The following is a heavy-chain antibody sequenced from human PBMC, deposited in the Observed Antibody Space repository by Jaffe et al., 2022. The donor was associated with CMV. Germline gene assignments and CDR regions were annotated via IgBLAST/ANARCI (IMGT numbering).Heavy chain of an antibody. CDR1: GGSISSYY. Sequence: QVQLQESGPGLVKPSETLSLTCTVSGGSISSYYWSWIRQPPGKGLEWIGYIYYSGSTNYNPSLKSRVTISVDTSKNQFSLKLSSVTAADTAVYYCARGRLLYYYWGQGTLVTVSS. CDR2: IYYSGST. D-gene: IGHD3-3*01. V-gene: IGHV4-59*01. CDR3: ARGRLLYYY. J-gene: IGHJ4*02.